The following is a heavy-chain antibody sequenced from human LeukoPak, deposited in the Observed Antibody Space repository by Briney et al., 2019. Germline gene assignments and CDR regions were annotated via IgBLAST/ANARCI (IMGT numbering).Heavy chain of an antibody. V-gene: IGHV3-23*01. D-gene: IGHD2-2*01. Sequence: GGSLRLSCAASGFTFSSYAMSWVRQAPGKGLEWVSAISGSGGSTYYADSVKGRFTISRGDSKNTLYLQMNSLRAEDTAVYYCARDWMGYCSSNSCYLYYMDVWGKGTTVTVSS. J-gene: IGHJ6*03. CDR1: GFTFSSYA. CDR3: ARDWMGYCSSNSCYLYYMDV. CDR2: ISGSGGST.